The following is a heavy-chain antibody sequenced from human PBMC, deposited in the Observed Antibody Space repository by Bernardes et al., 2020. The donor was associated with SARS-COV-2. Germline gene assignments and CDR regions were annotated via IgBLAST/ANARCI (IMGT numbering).Heavy chain of an antibody. V-gene: IGHV3-30-3*01. CDR1: GFTFSRSA. CDR2: LSYDGSNK. J-gene: IGHJ6*02. CDR3: ARVQVMAYYYYGMDV. Sequence: FLKLSCPASGFTFSRSAMHWVRQAPCKGLEWVAVLSYDGSNKYYADSVKGRFTISRDNSKNTLYLQMNSLRAEDTAVYYCARVQVMAYYYYGMDVWGQGTTVTVSS.